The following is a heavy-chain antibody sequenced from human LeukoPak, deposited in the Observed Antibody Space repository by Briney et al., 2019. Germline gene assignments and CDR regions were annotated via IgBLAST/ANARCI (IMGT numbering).Heavy chain of an antibody. Sequence: GGSLRLSCAASGFTFDDYAMHWVRQAPGKGLEWVSLINWDGDDTYYADSVKGRFTISRDNSKNSLYLQMNSLRANDTALYYCTKAASSSPGGFDPWGQGTLVTVSS. V-gene: IGHV3-43D*03. CDR2: INWDGDDT. J-gene: IGHJ5*02. CDR1: GFTFDDYA. CDR3: TKAASSSPGGFDP.